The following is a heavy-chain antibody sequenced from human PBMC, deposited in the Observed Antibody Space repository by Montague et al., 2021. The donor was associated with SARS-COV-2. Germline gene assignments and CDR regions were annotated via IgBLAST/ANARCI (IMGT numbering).Heavy chain of an antibody. J-gene: IGHJ6*02. CDR1: GYSFTSYW. Sequence: QSGAEVKTPGEPLKISCRGSGYSFTSYWIGWVRQMPGKGLEWMGTIYPGDSDIRYSPSFQGQVTISADKSISTAHLQWSSLKASDTGMYYCARPYCSSSSCYYGMDVWGQGTTVTVSS. CDR3: ARPYCSSSSCYYGMDV. CDR2: IYPGDSDI. D-gene: IGHD2-2*01. V-gene: IGHV5-51*01.